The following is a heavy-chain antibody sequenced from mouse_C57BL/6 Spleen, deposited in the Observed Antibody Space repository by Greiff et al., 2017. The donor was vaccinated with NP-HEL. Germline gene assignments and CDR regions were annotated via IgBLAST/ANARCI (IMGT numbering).Heavy chain of an antibody. CDR3: ARKGITGYFDV. Sequence: GQGLEWIGEIDPSDSYTNYNQKFKGKSTLTVDKSSSTAYMQLSSLTSEDSAVYYCARKGITGYFDVWGTGTTVTVSS. V-gene: IGHV1-69*01. J-gene: IGHJ1*03. CDR2: IDPSDSYT.